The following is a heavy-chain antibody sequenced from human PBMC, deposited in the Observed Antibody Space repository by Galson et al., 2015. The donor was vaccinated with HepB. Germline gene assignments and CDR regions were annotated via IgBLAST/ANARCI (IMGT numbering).Heavy chain of an antibody. D-gene: IGHD3-10*01. CDR2: IYTSGST. J-gene: IGHJ6*02. CDR1: GGSISSGSYY. CDR3: ARASYYYGSGSYYNVPINYYGMDV. Sequence: TLSLTCTVSGGSISSGSYYWSWIRQPAGKGLEWIGRIYTSGSTNYNPSLKSRVTISVDTSKNQFSLKLSSVTAADTAVYYCARASYYYGSGSYYNVPINYYGMDVWGQGTTVTVSS. V-gene: IGHV4-61*02.